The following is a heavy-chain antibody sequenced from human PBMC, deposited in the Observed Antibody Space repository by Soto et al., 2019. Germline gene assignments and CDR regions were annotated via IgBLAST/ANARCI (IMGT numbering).Heavy chain of an antibody. CDR3: AKCVGSGTYKNYCYYMDV. Sequence: EVQLLQSGGGLVQPGGSLRLSCAASGFSFNKYAVTWVRQAPGKGPEWVSVISDAGGVTYYADSVKGRFTISRDNSMNTLYLQMSSLRAEDTAVYYCAKCVGSGTYKNYCYYMDVWGKGTTVTVSS. CDR2: ISDAGGVT. CDR1: GFSFNKYA. D-gene: IGHD3-10*01. J-gene: IGHJ6*03. V-gene: IGHV3-23*01.